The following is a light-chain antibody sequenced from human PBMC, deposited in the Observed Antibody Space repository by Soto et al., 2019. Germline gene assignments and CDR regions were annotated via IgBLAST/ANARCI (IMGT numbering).Light chain of an antibody. Sequence: QLVLTQSPSASASLGASVKLTCTLSRGHSSYAIAWHQQQPEKGPRYLMKVNSNGSHSKGDGIPDRFSGSSSGAERYLTISSLQSEDEADYYCQTWGSGIRVVFGGGTKVTVL. J-gene: IGLJ2*01. CDR1: RGHSSYA. CDR2: VNSNGSH. CDR3: QTWGSGIRVV. V-gene: IGLV4-69*01.